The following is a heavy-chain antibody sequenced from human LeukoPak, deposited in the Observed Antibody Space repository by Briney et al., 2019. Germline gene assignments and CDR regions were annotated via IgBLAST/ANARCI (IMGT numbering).Heavy chain of an antibody. Sequence: GGSLRLSCAAPGFTFSSYAMSWVRQAPGKGLEWVSAISGSGGSTYYADSVKGRFTISRDNSKNTLYLQMNSLRAEDTAVYYCAKNYNWNDDNQFSSPDAFDIWGQGTMVTVSS. CDR1: GFTFSSYA. CDR2: ISGSGGST. V-gene: IGHV3-23*01. J-gene: IGHJ3*02. D-gene: IGHD1-20*01. CDR3: AKNYNWNDDNQFSSPDAFDI.